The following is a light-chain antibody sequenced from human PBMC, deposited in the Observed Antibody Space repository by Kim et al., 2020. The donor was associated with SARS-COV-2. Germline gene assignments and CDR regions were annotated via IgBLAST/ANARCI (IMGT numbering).Light chain of an antibody. CDR1: GGNSSNA. CDR2: LNSDGSH. V-gene: IGLV4-69*01. Sequence: ASSRLTCTLGGGNSSNAIAGQQQQPEKGTRYLMKLNSDGSHSKGDGIPARFSGSSSGAERYLTISSLQSEDEADYYCQTWGTGIVVFGGGTKLTVL. CDR3: QTWGTGIVV. J-gene: IGLJ2*01.